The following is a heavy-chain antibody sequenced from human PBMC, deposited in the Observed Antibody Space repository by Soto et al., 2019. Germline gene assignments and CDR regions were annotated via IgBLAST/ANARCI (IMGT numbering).Heavy chain of an antibody. D-gene: IGHD2-8*01. Sequence: EVQLVESGGGLVQPGGSLKLSCAASGFTFSDSAMHWVRQASGKGLEWVARIRSKANSYLTAYAVSVEGRFSISRDDSKSTPYLERNSLKTEDTAMYYCTRGGTMGLNDYWGQGTLVTVSS. V-gene: IGHV3-73*02. J-gene: IGHJ4*02. CDR2: IRSKANSYLT. CDR1: GFTFSDSA. CDR3: TRGGTMGLNDY.